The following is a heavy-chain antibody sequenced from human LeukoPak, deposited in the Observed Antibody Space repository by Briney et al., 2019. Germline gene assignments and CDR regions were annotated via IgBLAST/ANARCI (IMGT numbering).Heavy chain of an antibody. J-gene: IGHJ6*02. Sequence: TGESLKIPCEAFGYTFTTYWIAWVRQMPGKGLEWLGIIYPGDSDTRYSPSFQGQVTISADKSTKTAYLQWSSLKASDTGIYYCARHLDWLSINFYYGMDVWGQGTTVTVSS. CDR3: ARHLDWLSINFYYGMDV. CDR2: IYPGDSDT. CDR1: GYTFTTYW. D-gene: IGHD3/OR15-3a*01. V-gene: IGHV5-51*01.